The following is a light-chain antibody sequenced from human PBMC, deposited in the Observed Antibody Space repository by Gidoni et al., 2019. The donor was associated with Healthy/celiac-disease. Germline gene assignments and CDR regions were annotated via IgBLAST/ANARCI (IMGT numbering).Light chain of an antibody. CDR1: KYISSY. CDR2: GAS. J-gene: IGKJ5*01. Sequence: IQMTQSPSSLSASVGDRVTITCRASKYISSYLNWYHTLGKAPKVLIYGASSLQSGVPLRFSGRASGTDVTLAVSSLQPEDFATYYCQQTYGTLGFGQGTRLEIK. CDR3: QQTYGTLG. V-gene: IGKV1-39*01.